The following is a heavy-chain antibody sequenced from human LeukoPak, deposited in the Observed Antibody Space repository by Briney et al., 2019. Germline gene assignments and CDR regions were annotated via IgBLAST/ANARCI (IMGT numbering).Heavy chain of an antibody. V-gene: IGHV3-7*03. CDR3: ARDVVVVAVRPYYYYGMDV. CDR2: IKQDGSEK. CDR1: GFTFSSYW. Sequence: GGSLRLSCAASGFTFSSYWMSWVRQAPGKGLEWVANIKQDGSEKYYVDSVKGRFTISRDNAKNSLYLQMNSLRAEDTAVYYCARDVVVVAVRPYYYYGMDVWGQGTTVTVSS. J-gene: IGHJ6*02. D-gene: IGHD2-15*01.